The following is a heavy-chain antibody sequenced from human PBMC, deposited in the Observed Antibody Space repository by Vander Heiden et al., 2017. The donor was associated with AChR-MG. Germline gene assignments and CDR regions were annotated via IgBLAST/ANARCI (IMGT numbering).Heavy chain of an antibody. D-gene: IGHD2-8*01. CDR1: GGSLSSGGYS. CDR2: IYHSGST. CDR3: ARGGRANIDY. Sequence: QLQLQESGSGLVKPSHPLSLTCAVSGGSLSSGGYSGSWIRQPPGKGLEWIGYIYHSGSTYYNPSLKSRVTISVDRSKNQFSLKLSSVTAADTAVYYCARGGRANIDYWGQGTLVTVSS. J-gene: IGHJ4*02. V-gene: IGHV4-30-2*01.